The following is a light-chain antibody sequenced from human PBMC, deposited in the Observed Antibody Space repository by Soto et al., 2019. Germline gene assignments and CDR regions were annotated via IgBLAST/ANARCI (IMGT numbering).Light chain of an antibody. CDR2: EGS. J-gene: IGLJ2*01. V-gene: IGLV2-23*01. CDR1: SSDVGSYNL. CDR3: CSYAGSSYVV. Sequence: QPASVSGSPGQSITISCTGTSSDVGSYNLVSWYQQHPGKAPKLMIYEGSKRPSGVSNRFSGSKSGNTASLTISGLQAEDEADYYCCSYAGSSYVVFGGGTQLTVL.